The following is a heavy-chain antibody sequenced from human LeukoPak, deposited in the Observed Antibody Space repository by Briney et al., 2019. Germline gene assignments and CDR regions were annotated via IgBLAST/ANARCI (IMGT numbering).Heavy chain of an antibody. CDR3: ARQVGATIPI. D-gene: IGHD1-26*01. CDR2: INHSGST. J-gene: IGHJ3*02. Sequence: SETLSLTCAVYGGSFSGYYWSWIRQPPGKGLEWIGEINHSGSTNYNPSLKSRVTISVDTSKNQFSLKLSSVTAADTAVYYCARQVGATIPIWGQGTMVTVSS. CDR1: GGSFSGYY. V-gene: IGHV4-34*01.